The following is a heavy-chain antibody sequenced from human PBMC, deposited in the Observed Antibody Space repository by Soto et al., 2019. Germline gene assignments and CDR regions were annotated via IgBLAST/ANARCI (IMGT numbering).Heavy chain of an antibody. D-gene: IGHD3-9*01. CDR2: IWYDGSNK. CDR3: ARVTQDYDILTGYSPSYFDY. CDR1: GFTLSSYG. J-gene: IGHJ4*02. Sequence: GGSLRLSCAASGFTLSSYGMHWVRQAPGKGLEWVAVIWYDGSNKYYADSVKGRFTISRDNSKNTLYLQMNSLRAEDTAVYYCARVTQDYDILTGYSPSYFDYWGQGTLVTVSS. V-gene: IGHV3-33*01.